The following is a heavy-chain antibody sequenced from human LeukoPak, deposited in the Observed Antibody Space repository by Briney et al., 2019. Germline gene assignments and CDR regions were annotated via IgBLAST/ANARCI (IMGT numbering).Heavy chain of an antibody. V-gene: IGHV5-51*01. CDR1: GFTFSSYA. J-gene: IGHJ6*02. CDR3: ARRSTIFYGMDV. CDR2: IYPGDSET. D-gene: IGHD3-3*01. Sequence: GGSLRLSCAASGFTFSSYAMSWVRQAPGKGLEWMGIIYPGDSETRYSPSFQGQVTISADKSISSVYLQWSGLKASDSATYYCARRSTIFYGMDVWGQGTTVAVSS.